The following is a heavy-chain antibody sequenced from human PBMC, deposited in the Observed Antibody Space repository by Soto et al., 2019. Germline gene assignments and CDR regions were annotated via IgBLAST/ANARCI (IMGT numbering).Heavy chain of an antibody. V-gene: IGHV1-69*12. CDR1: GGTFSSYA. Sequence: QVQLVQSGAEVKKPGSSVKVSCKASGGTFSSYAISWVRQAPGQGLEWMGGISPIFGTANYAQKFQGRVTITADESTSTAYMELSRLRSEDTAVYYCARDPQLLHHYYYGMDVWGQGTTVNVSS. D-gene: IGHD1-1*01. CDR3: ARDPQLLHHYYYGMDV. J-gene: IGHJ6*02. CDR2: ISPIFGTA.